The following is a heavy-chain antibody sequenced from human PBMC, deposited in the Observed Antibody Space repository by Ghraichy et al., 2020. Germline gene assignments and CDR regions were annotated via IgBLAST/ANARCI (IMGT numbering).Heavy chain of an antibody. V-gene: IGHV3-21*01. CDR3: ASSRTYCGCDCYFDY. CDR2: ISSTSSYI. J-gene: IGHJ4*02. CDR1: GFTFSNYN. D-gene: IGHD2-21*01. Sequence: GGSLRLSCAASGFTFSNYNMNWVRQAPGKGLEWVSSISSTSSYIYYADSVKGRFTISRDNAKNSLFLQMNSLRAEDTAVYYCASSRTYCGCDCYFDYWGQGTLVTVSS.